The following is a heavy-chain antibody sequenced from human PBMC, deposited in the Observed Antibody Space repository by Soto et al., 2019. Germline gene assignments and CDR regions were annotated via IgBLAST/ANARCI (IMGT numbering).Heavy chain of an antibody. Sequence: PGGSLRLSCAASGFIFNKAWINWVRQAPGKGLEWVGRIKSKTDGGTPDFAAPVKGRFAISRDDSKNVVYLQMNSLRAEDTAVYYCATPLGYCSSTSCSDYWGQGTLVTVSS. CDR2: IKSKTDGGTP. D-gene: IGHD2-2*01. J-gene: IGHJ4*02. V-gene: IGHV3-15*07. CDR3: ATPLGYCSSTSCSDY. CDR1: GFIFNKAW.